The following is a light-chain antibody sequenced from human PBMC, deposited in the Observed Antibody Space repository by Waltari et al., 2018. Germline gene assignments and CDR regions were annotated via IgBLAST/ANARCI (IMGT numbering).Light chain of an antibody. J-gene: IGLJ2*01. CDR3: NSRDSSGSHVV. V-gene: IGLV3-19*01. CDR2: ATN. CDR1: SLRYYF. Sequence: SSELTQDPAVSVALGQTVRITCQGDSLRYYFASWYQQRPGQAPVLVTYATNKRPSGVPDRFSGSSSGNTASLTITGAQADDEADYFCNSRDSSGSHVVFGGGTKLTVL.